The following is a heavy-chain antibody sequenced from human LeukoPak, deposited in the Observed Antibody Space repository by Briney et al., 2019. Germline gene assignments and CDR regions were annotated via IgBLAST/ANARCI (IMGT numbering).Heavy chain of an antibody. V-gene: IGHV4-34*01. CDR1: GGSFSGYY. CDR2: INHSGST. J-gene: IGHJ3*02. Sequence: SETLSLTCAVYGGSFSGYYWSWIRQPPGKGLEWIGEINHSGSTNYNPSLKSRVTISVDTSKNQFSLKLSSVTAADTAVYFCARGRNVAFDIWGQGTMVTVSS. CDR3: ARGRNVAFDI.